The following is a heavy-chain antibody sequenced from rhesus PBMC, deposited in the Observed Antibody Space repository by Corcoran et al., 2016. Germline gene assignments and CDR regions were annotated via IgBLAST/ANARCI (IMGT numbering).Heavy chain of an antibody. V-gene: IGHV4-169*01. Sequence: QLQLQESGPGLVKPSENLYVTCPASCAANRSSYWAWIRQALGTGLAWIGDFYGSGSSTTYNPSLKSRVTLSVDTSKNQFSLKLSSVTAADTAVYYCASGSYPYYFDYWGQGVLVTVSS. CDR1: CAANRSSY. D-gene: IGHD1-44*02. CDR2: FYGSGSST. J-gene: IGHJ4*01. CDR3: ASGSYPYYFDY.